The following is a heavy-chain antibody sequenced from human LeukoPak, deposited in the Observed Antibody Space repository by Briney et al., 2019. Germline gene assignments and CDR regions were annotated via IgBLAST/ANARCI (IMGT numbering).Heavy chain of an antibody. CDR1: GFTFSSYN. D-gene: IGHD3-22*01. J-gene: IGHJ5*02. CDR3: SRGNGGYYP. Sequence: PGGSLTLSCAASGFTFSSYNMNWVRQAPGKGLEWVSSISSGGDYIYYADSVKGRFTISRDNAKNSLYLQMNSLRTEDTAVYYCSRGNGGYYPWGQGTLVTVSS. CDR2: ISSGGDYI. V-gene: IGHV3-21*01.